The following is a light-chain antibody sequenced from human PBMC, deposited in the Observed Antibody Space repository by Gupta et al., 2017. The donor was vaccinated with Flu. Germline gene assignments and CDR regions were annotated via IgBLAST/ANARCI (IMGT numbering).Light chain of an antibody. CDR3: QSYDSSLKV. CDR2: GNS. J-gene: IGLJ1*01. CDR1: SSNIGAGYD. V-gene: IGLV1-40*01. Sequence: QSVLTQPPSVSGAPGQRAPTPCTGSSSNIGAGYDVHWYQQLPGTAPKLLIYGNSNRPSGVPDRFSGSKSGTSASLAITGLQAEDEADYYCQSYDSSLKVFGTGTKVTVL.